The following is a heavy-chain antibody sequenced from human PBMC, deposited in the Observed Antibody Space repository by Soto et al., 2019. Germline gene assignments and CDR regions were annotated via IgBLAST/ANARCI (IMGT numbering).Heavy chain of an antibody. D-gene: IGHD6-19*01. Sequence: QVQLVQSGAEVKQPGASVKVSCQASGSTFTSYALNWVRQATGQGLEWMGWMNPNSGNTGYAQKFQGRVTMTRNTSISTAYMELSSLRSEDTAVYYCARGGVVKEQWRTDYWGQGTLVTVSS. CDR2: MNPNSGNT. CDR1: GSTFTSYA. V-gene: IGHV1-8*01. CDR3: ARGGVVKEQWRTDY. J-gene: IGHJ4*02.